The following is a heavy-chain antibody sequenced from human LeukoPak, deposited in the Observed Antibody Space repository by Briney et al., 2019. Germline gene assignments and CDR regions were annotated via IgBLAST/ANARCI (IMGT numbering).Heavy chain of an antibody. CDR2: IYYSGST. V-gene: IGHV4-39*07. D-gene: IGHD3-10*01. J-gene: IGHJ4*02. CDR3: ARGAGSGSYSVFDY. Sequence: SETLSLTCTVSGGSISSSSYYWGWIRQPPGKGLEWIGSIYYSGSTYYNPSLKSRVTISVDTSKNQFSLNLSSVTAADTAVYYCARGAGSGSYSVFDYWGQGTLVTVSS. CDR1: GGSISSSSYY.